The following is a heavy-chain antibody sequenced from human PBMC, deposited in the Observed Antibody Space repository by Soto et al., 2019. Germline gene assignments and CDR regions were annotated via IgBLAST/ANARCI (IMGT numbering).Heavy chain of an antibody. CDR1: GFTFSSYA. CDR3: AKENGYRSGRYVDY. D-gene: IGHD6-19*01. Sequence: EVQMLESGGCFVQPWGSLRLSCAASGFTFSSYAMSWVRLAPGKGLEWVSAISGSGVSTYYADSVKGRCTISRDNSKNTLYLQMNSLSTEDTDVYYCAKENGYRSGRYVDYRGHGTMVTDSS. V-gene: IGHV3-23*01. J-gene: IGHJ4*01. CDR2: ISGSGVST.